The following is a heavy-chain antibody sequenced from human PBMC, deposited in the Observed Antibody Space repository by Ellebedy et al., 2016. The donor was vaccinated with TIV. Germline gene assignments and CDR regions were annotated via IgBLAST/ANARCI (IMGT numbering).Heavy chain of an antibody. V-gene: IGHV3-11*06. D-gene: IGHD1-26*01. CDR1: GFTFSDYY. CDR2: ISSSSSYT. J-gene: IGHJ4*02. CDR3: ARDLVGATAFDY. Sequence: PGVSLRLSCAASGFTFSDYYMSWIRQAPGKGLEWVSYISSSSSYTNYADSVKGRFTISRDNAKNSLYLQMNSLRAEDTAVYYCARDLVGATAFDYWGQGTLVTVSS.